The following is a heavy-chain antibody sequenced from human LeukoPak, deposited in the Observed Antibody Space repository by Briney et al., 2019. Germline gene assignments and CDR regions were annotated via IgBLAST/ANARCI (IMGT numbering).Heavy chain of an antibody. CDR1: GDFFSRLTYS. J-gene: IGHJ3*01. V-gene: IGHV4-39*01. D-gene: IGHD3-10*01. Sequence: SETLPHTRSVSGDFFSRLTYSCGWIRQPPGKGLEWIGSIYYTGRTFYNPSLKSRVTISVDTSKNQFSLKMTSVTAADTAVYFCARRSSMGVNFFGPCDVRGRQTMVIVAS. CDR2: IYYTGRT. CDR3: ARRSSMGVNFFGPCDV.